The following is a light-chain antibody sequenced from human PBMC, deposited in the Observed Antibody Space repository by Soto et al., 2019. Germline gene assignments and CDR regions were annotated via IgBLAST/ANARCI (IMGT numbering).Light chain of an antibody. V-gene: IGKV2-28*01. CDR3: MQALQTPLT. J-gene: IGKJ4*01. Sequence: DIVMTQSPLSLPVTPGEPASISCRSSQSLLQSNGYNYLDWYLQKPGQSPQLLIYLGSNRASGVPDRFSGSGSGTDFTLKISRVEAEDVGVYYCMQALQTPLTFGGGTKVVIK. CDR1: QSLLQSNGYNY. CDR2: LGS.